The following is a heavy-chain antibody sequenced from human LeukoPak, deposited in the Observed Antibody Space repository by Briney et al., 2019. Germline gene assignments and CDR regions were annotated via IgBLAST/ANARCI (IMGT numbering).Heavy chain of an antibody. Sequence: GGSLRLSCAASGFTFSSYAMSWVRQAPGKGLEWVSAISGSGGSTYYADSVKGRFTISRDNSKNTLYLQMNSLRAEDTAVYYCAKSLRDTAKSKDVVVVAAIDYWGQGTLVTVSS. D-gene: IGHD2-15*01. V-gene: IGHV3-23*01. J-gene: IGHJ4*02. CDR2: ISGSGGST. CDR1: GFTFSSYA. CDR3: AKSLRDTAKSKDVVVVAAIDY.